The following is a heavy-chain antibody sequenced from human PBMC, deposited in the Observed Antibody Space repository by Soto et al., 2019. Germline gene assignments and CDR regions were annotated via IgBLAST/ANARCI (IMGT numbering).Heavy chain of an antibody. Sequence: ASVKVSCKASGYSFSSYGISWVRQAPGQGLEWMGWISVYNGNTNYAQKLQGRATMTTDTSTNTAYMEVRSLRSDDTAVYYCARDRSAMILSYWGQGTLVTVSS. CDR1: GYSFSSYG. V-gene: IGHV1-18*04. CDR3: ARDRSAMILSY. D-gene: IGHD2-2*01. J-gene: IGHJ4*02. CDR2: ISVYNGNT.